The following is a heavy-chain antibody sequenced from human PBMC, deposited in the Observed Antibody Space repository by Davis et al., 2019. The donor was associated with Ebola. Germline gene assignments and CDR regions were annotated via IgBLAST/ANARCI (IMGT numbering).Heavy chain of an antibody. Sequence: PGGSLRLSCAASGFTFSSYTMNWVRQAPGKGLEWVSTISDRSEHTHYADSVKGRFTISRDDSKNTVFLHMNALRAEDTALYYCTTRLVNHFDHWGQGTLVTVSS. V-gene: IGHV3-23*01. CDR3: TTRLVNHFDH. D-gene: IGHD2-15*01. CDR2: ISDRSEHT. J-gene: IGHJ4*02. CDR1: GFTFSSYT.